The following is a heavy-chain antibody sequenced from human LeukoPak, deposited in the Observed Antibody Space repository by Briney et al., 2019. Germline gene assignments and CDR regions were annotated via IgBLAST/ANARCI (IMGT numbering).Heavy chain of an antibody. CDR2: IYYSGST. CDR1: GGSISSYY. V-gene: IGHV4-59*01. CDR3: ARSFDGFGEFPYYYYYYGMDV. D-gene: IGHD3-10*01. Sequence: SETLSLTCTVSGGSISSYYWSWIRQPPGKGLEWIGYIYYSGSTNYNPSLKSRVTISVDTSKNQFSLKLSSVTAADTAVYYCARSFDGFGEFPYYYYYYGMDVWGQGTTVTVSS. J-gene: IGHJ6*02.